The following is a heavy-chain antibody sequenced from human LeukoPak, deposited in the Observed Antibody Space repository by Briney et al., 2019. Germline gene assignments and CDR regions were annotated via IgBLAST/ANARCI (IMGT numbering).Heavy chain of an antibody. CDR3: AKSSCSSTSCSRIDY. J-gene: IGHJ4*02. V-gene: IGHV3-33*06. D-gene: IGHD2-2*01. CDR2: IWYDGSNK. CDR1: GFTFSSYG. Sequence: PPGRSLRLSCAASGFTFSSYGMHWVRQAPGKGLEWVAVIWYDGSNKYYADSVRGRFTISRDNSKNTLYLQMNSLRAEDTAVYYCAKSSCSSTSCSRIDYWGQGTLVTVSS.